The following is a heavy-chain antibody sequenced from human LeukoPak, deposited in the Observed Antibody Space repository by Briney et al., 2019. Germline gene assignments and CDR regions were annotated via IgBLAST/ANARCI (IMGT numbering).Heavy chain of an antibody. V-gene: IGHV3-11*04. D-gene: IGHD3-10*01. CDR1: GFTFSDYY. CDR3: ARDPSAFGELSKIADY. J-gene: IGHJ4*02. Sequence: GGPLRLSCAASGFTFSDYYVSWIRQAPGKGLEWVSYISSSGSTIYYADSVKGRFTISRDNAKNTLCLQMNSLRAEDTAVYYCARDPSAFGELSKIADYWGQGTLVTVSS. CDR2: ISSSGSTI.